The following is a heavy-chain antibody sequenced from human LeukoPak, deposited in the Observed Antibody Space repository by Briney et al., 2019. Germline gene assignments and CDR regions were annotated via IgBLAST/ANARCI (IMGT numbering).Heavy chain of an antibody. Sequence: PSQTLSLTCAVSGGSISSGGYCWSWIRQPPGKGLEWIGYIYHSGSTYYNPSLKSRVTISVDRSKNQFSLKLSSVTAADTAVYYCARHRSAGPIDYWGQGTLVTVSS. D-gene: IGHD6-13*01. J-gene: IGHJ4*02. V-gene: IGHV4-30-2*01. CDR2: IYHSGST. CDR1: GGSISSGGYC. CDR3: ARHRSAGPIDY.